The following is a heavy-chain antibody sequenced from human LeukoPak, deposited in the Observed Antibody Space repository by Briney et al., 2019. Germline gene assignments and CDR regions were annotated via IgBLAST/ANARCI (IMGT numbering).Heavy chain of an antibody. J-gene: IGHJ4*02. CDR3: ARGMGATDGHPDY. CDR1: GYTFTGYY. V-gene: IGHV1-2*02. CDR2: INPNSGGT. Sequence: ASVKASCKASGYTFTGYYMHWVRQAPGQGLEWMGWINPNSGGTNYAQKFQGRVTMTRDTSISTAYMELSRLRSDDTAVYYCARGMGATDGHPDYWGQGTLVTVSS. D-gene: IGHD1-26*01.